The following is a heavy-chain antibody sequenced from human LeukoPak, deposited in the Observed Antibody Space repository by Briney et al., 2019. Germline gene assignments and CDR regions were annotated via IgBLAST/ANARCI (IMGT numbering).Heavy chain of an antibody. Sequence: SETLSLTCAVYGGSFSGYYWSWIRQPPGKGLEWIGEINHSGSTNYNPSLKSRVTISVDTSKNQFSLQLSSVTAADTAVYYCARGVLAVWGKGTTVTVSS. J-gene: IGHJ6*04. V-gene: IGHV4-34*01. CDR1: GGSFSGYY. CDR2: INHSGST. CDR3: ARGVLAV.